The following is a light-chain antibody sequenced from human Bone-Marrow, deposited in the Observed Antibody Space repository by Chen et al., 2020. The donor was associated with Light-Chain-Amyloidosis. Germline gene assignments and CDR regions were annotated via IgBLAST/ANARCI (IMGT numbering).Light chain of an antibody. CDR3: QSADSSGTYEGI. CDR2: RAT. J-gene: IGLJ2*01. Sequence: SYVLTQLPSVSVSSGQMARITCSGDDLPTKYAYWYQRKPGQAPVLVIHRATERPSGISERFSGSSSGTTTTLTIRGVQTEDEADYHCQSADSSGTYEGIFGGGTKLTVL. CDR1: DLPTKY. V-gene: IGLV3-25*03.